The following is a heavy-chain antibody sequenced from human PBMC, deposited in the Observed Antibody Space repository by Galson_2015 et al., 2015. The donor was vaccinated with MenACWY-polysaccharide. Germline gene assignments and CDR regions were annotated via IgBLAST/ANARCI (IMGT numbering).Heavy chain of an antibody. Sequence: SVKVSCKASGYTFSGYYIHWVRQAPGQGLEWMGWIHPNNGDTNYAQKFQGRVTMTRDTSISTVYMELSSLRSDDTAMYHCGRGGYGVGSGGYWGQGTLVTVSS. V-gene: IGHV1-2*02. CDR1: GYTFSGYY. D-gene: IGHD4/OR15-4a*01. CDR2: IHPNNGDT. J-gene: IGHJ4*02. CDR3: GRGGYGVGSGGY.